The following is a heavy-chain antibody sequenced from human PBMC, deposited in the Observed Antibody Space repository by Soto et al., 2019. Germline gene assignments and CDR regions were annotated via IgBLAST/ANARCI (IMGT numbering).Heavy chain of an antibody. CDR1: GFTFSSYS. CDR3: AREGIADYFDY. CDR2: ISSSSSYI. D-gene: IGHD2-15*01. Sequence: GGSLRLSCAASGFTFSSYSMNWVRQAPGKGLEWVSSISSSSSYIYYADSVKGRFTISRDNAKNSLYLQMNSLRAEDTAVYYCAREGIADYFDYWGQGTLVTVSS. J-gene: IGHJ4*02. V-gene: IGHV3-21*01.